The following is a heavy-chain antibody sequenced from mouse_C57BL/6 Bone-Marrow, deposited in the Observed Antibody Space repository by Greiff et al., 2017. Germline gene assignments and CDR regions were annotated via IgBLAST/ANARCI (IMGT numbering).Heavy chain of an antibody. D-gene: IGHD1-1*01. J-gene: IGHJ1*03. CDR1: GYTFTSYD. CDR2: IYPRDGST. CDR3: ARIGFDGSSGDWYFDV. Sequence: VQLQQSGPGLVQPGASVKLSCKASGYTFTSYDINWVQQRPGQGLEWIGWIYPRDGSTKYNETFTGKATFTVDTSSSTAYMEIHSLTSEDSAVYFGARIGFDGSSGDWYFDVWGTGTTVTVSS. V-gene: IGHV1-85*01.